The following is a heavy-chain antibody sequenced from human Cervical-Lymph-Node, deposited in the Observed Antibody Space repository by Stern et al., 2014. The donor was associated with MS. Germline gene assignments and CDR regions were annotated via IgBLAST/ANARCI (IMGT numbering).Heavy chain of an antibody. V-gene: IGHV5-51*01. CDR3: ARDYGDYAFDY. Sequence: EVQLAESGAEVKKPGESLKISCKCSGYSFTANWIAWVRQMPGKGLEWMDSIYPVDSDTGYSPTFQGQVTIPADKSISTAYLQWSSLKASDTAMYYCARDYGDYAFDYWGQGTLVTVSS. CDR2: IYPVDSDT. D-gene: IGHD4-17*01. CDR1: GYSFTANW. J-gene: IGHJ4*02.